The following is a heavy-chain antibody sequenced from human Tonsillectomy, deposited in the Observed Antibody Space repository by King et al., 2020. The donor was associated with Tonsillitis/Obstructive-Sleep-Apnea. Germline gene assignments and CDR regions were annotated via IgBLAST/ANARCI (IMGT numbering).Heavy chain of an antibody. J-gene: IGHJ4*02. CDR1: GITFSSYA. CDR3: AKAMVQGIIITIFDY. CDR2: FSGGGGGQ. D-gene: IGHD3-10*01. Sequence: VQLVESGGGLVQPGGSLRLSCAASGITFSSYAMSWVRPAPGKGLEWVSTFSGGGGGQYYADPVKGRFTISRDNSKNTLYLQMNSLRAEDTAVYYCAKAMVQGIIITIFDYWGQGTLVTVSS. V-gene: IGHV3-23*04.